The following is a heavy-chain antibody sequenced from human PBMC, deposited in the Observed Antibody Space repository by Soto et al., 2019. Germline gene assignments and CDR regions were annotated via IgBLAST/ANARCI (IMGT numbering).Heavy chain of an antibody. CDR2: ISYDGSNK. CDR3: ASTLSRGYSYGLDDWYFDL. Sequence: GGSLGLSCAASGFTFSSYAMPWVRQAPGKGLEWVAVISYDGSNKYYADSVKGRFTISRDNSKNTLYLQMNSLRAEDTAVYYCASTLSRGYSYGLDDWYFDLWGRGTLVTVSS. J-gene: IGHJ2*01. CDR1: GFTFSSYA. V-gene: IGHV3-30-3*01. D-gene: IGHD5-18*01.